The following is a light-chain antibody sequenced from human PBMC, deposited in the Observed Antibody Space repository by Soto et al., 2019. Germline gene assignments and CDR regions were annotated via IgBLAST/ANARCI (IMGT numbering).Light chain of an antibody. CDR1: SSDVGYYDY. J-gene: IGLJ1*01. CDR3: SSYTSSTTLPFV. Sequence: QSVLTQPASVSGSPGQSITVSCTGTSSDVGYYDYVSWYQQHPGKAPQLIIYEVSHRPSGVSDRFPGSKSDNTASLTISGLQPEDEADYYCSSYTSSTTLPFVFGTGTKVTVL. V-gene: IGLV2-14*01. CDR2: EVS.